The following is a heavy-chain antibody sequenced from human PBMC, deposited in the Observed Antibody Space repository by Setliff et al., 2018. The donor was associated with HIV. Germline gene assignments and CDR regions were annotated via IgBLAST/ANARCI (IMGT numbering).Heavy chain of an antibody. V-gene: IGHV1-69*13. J-gene: IGHJ3*02. Sequence: SVKVSCKASGGTFDSYAISWVRQAPGQGLEWMGGIIPIFGTINYAQKFQGRVTITADESTSTAYMELSTLRSEDTAVYFCTSYYTDYPRAFDIWGQGTMVTVS. CDR2: IIPIFGTI. CDR3: TSYYTDYPRAFDI. CDR1: GGTFDSYA. D-gene: IGHD3-3*01.